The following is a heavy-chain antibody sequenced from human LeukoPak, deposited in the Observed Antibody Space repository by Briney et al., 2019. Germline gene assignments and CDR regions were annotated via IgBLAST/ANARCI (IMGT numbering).Heavy chain of an antibody. CDR2: ISAYNGNT. Sequence: ASVKVSCKASGYTFTSYGISWVRQAPGQGLERMGWISAYNGNTNYAQKLQGRVTMTTDTSTSTAYMELRSLRSDDTAVYYCARARLTYYPTYYDFWSGYYGVFDYWGQGTLVTVSS. V-gene: IGHV1-18*01. J-gene: IGHJ4*02. CDR1: GYTFTSYG. CDR3: ARARLTYYPTYYDFWSGYYGVFDY. D-gene: IGHD3-3*01.